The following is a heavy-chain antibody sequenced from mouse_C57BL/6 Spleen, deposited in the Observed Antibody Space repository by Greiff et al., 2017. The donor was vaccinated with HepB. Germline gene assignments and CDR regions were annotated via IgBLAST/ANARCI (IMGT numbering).Heavy chain of an antibody. D-gene: IGHD2-1*01. V-gene: IGHV1-61*01. CDR2: IYPSDSET. CDR1: GYTFTSYW. Sequence: VQLQQPGAELVRPGSSVKLSCKASGYTFTSYWMDWVKQRPGQGLEWIGNIYPSDSETHYNQKFKDKATLTVDKSSSTAYMQLSSLTAEDSAVYYCASYGNYLYFDYWGQGTTLTVSS. CDR3: ASYGNYLYFDY. J-gene: IGHJ2*01.